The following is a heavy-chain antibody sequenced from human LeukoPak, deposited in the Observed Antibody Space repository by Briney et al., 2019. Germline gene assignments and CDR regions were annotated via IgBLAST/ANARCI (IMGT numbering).Heavy chain of an antibody. D-gene: IGHD2-21*01. CDR1: GFTFDNYA. Sequence: GGSLRLSCAASGFTFDNYAMNWVRQAPGKGLKWVSYISGGGAKRHYSDSVKGRFTISRDNPKNTLYLQINNMRAEDTAMYYCAKCLLGKHNTAFDIWGRGTMVTVSS. CDR3: AKCLLGKHNTAFDI. J-gene: IGHJ3*02. CDR2: ISGGGAKR. V-gene: IGHV3-23*01.